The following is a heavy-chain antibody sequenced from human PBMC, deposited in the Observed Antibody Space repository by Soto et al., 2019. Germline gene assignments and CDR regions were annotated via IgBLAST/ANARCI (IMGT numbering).Heavy chain of an antibody. CDR2: ISYDGSNK. Sequence: QVQVVESGGGVVQPGRSLRLSCAASGFTFSSYAMHWVRQAPGKGLEWVAVISYDGSNKYYADSVKGRFTISRDNSKNTLYLQMYSLRAEDTAVYYCARGMGSSGWYEDYWGQGTLVTVSS. V-gene: IGHV3-30-3*01. CDR3: ARGMGSSGWYEDY. D-gene: IGHD6-19*01. CDR1: GFTFSSYA. J-gene: IGHJ4*02.